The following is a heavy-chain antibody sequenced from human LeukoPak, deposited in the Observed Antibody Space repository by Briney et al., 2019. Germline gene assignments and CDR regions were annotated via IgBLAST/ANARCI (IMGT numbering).Heavy chain of an antibody. Sequence: GASVKVSCKASGYTSTGHYLHWVRQAPGQGLEWMGWINPNSGVTSYAQRFQGRVAVTRDTSIDTAYMELSMLRSDDTAVYYCARGGSPTATIAAHPWGQGTLVTVSS. J-gene: IGHJ4*02. CDR3: ARGGSPTATIAAHP. V-gene: IGHV1-2*02. CDR2: INPNSGVT. D-gene: IGHD6-6*01. CDR1: GYTSTGHY.